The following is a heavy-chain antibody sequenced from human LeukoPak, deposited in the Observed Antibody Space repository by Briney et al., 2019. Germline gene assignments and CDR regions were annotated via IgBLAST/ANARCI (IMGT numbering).Heavy chain of an antibody. CDR3: ARASRELAVRSIDY. V-gene: IGHV4-34*01. CDR2: INHSGST. CDR1: GGSFSGYH. Sequence: NPSETLSLTCAVYGGSFSGYHWSWIRQPPGKGLEWIGEINHSGSTNYNPSLKSRVTISVDTSKNQFSLKLSSVTAADTAVYYCARASRELAVRSIDYWGQGTLVTVSS. D-gene: IGHD1-26*01. J-gene: IGHJ4*02.